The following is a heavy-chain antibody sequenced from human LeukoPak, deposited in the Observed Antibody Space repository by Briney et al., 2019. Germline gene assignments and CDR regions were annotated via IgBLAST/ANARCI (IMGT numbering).Heavy chain of an antibody. CDR2: ISGSGGST. CDR3: AKDYDFWSGYYPFDP. CDR1: GFTFGDYA. J-gene: IGHJ5*02. V-gene: IGHV3-23*01. D-gene: IGHD3-3*01. Sequence: GGSLRLSCTASGFTFGDYALSWFRQAPGKGLEWVSAISGSGGSTYYADSVKGRFTISRDNSKNTLYLQMNSLRAEDTAVYYCAKDYDFWSGYYPFDPWGQGTLVTVSS.